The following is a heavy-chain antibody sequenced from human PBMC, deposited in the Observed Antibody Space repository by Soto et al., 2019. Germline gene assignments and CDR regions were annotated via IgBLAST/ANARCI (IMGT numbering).Heavy chain of an antibody. CDR2: INGGNGKT. CDR3: AREFPSLSSSWREYFQH. V-gene: IGHV1-3*01. J-gene: IGHJ1*01. Sequence: ASVKVSCKASGYTFTDYVMHWVRQAPGQGLEWMGWINGGNGKTKYSQKFQGRLTISRDTSANTAYMELSSLRSEDTAVYYCAREFPSLSSSWREYFQHWGQGTLVTVSS. D-gene: IGHD6-13*01. CDR1: GYTFTDYV.